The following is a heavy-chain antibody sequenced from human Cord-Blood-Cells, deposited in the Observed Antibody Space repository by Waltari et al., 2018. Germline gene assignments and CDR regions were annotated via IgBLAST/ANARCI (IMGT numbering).Heavy chain of an antibody. CDR2: IYPGDSDT. CDR3: ARRADSSGYLDY. CDR1: GYSFTSYW. V-gene: IGHV5-51*01. Sequence: EVQLVPSGAEVKKPGESLQISCQAPGYSFTSYWIGRAPQMPGKGLEWMGIIYPGDSDTRYSPSFQGQVTISADKSISTAYLQWSSLKASDTAMYYCARRADSSGYLDYWGQGTLVTVSS. J-gene: IGHJ4*02. D-gene: IGHD3-22*01.